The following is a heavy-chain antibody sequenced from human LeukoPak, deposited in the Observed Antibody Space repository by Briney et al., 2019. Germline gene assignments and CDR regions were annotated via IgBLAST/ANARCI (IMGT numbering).Heavy chain of an antibody. Sequence: GASVXXXXKASXYTFTGYYMHXVRQAPGQGVEWXGWINPNSGGTNYAQKFQGRVTMTRDTSISTAYMELSRLRSDDTAVYYCARAGYCSSTSCYPDYWGQGTLVTVSS. CDR1: XYTFTGYY. CDR2: INPNSGGT. CDR3: ARAGYCSSTSCYPDY. V-gene: IGHV1-2*02. J-gene: IGHJ4*02. D-gene: IGHD2-2*01.